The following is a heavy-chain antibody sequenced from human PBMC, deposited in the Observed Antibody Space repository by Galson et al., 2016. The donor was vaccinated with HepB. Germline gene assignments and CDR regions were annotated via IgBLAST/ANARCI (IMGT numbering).Heavy chain of an antibody. CDR3: ARWSTVTLAFGY. D-gene: IGHD4-17*01. V-gene: IGHV3-48*02. Sequence: SLRLSCAASGFTFSSYSMNWVRQAPGKGLEWVSYISSSSSTIYYADSVKGRFAISRDNAENSLYLQMNSLRDEDTAVYYCARWSTVTLAFGYWGQGTLVTVSS. CDR1: GFTFSSYS. J-gene: IGHJ4*02. CDR2: ISSSSSTI.